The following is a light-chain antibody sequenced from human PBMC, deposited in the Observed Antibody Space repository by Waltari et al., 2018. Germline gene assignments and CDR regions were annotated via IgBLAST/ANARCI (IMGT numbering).Light chain of an antibody. CDR3: QHYEHWPPSYS. J-gene: IGKJ2*01. Sequence: EIVMTQSPDTLSVSPGERATLSCRAGQTVSNNLAWYQQKPGQAPRRLIYGVSTRATDIPARFSGGGSETEFTLTINSLQSEDCAVYYCQHYEHWPPSYSFGQGTTLEIK. CDR1: QTVSNN. CDR2: GVS. V-gene: IGKV3-15*01.